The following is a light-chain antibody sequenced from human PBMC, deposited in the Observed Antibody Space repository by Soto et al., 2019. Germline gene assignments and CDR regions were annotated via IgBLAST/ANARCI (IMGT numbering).Light chain of an antibody. V-gene: IGKV3-20*01. CDR3: QQLTSYPPT. Sequence: ILLTQSPGTLSSSLGERATLSCRASQTVRNNYLGWYQQKPGQAPRLLIYAASSRATGIPDRFSGGGSGTDFTLTISRLEPEDFAVYYCQQLTSYPPTFGGGTKVDIK. CDR2: AAS. J-gene: IGKJ4*01. CDR1: QTVRNNY.